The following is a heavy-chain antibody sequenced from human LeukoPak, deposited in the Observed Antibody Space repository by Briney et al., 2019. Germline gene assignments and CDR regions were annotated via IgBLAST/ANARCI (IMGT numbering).Heavy chain of an antibody. J-gene: IGHJ6*02. CDR2: ISAYNGNT. Sequence: ASVKVSCKASGYTFTSYGISWVRQAPGQGLEWMGWISAYNGNTNYAQKLQGRVTMTTDTSTSTAYMELRSLRYDDTAIYYCGRYGGGGSGWYSDRTMDVWGQGTTVTVSS. CDR1: GYTFTSYG. D-gene: IGHD6-19*01. CDR3: GRYGGGGSGWYSDRTMDV. V-gene: IGHV1-18*01.